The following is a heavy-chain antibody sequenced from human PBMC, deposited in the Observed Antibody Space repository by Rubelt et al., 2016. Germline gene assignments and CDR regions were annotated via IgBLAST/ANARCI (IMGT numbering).Heavy chain of an antibody. Sequence: QVQLVQSGAEVKKPGASVKVSCKASGYTFTSYGISWVRQAPGQGLEWMGWISAYNGNTTYAQKLQGRGTMTTDTSTSTAYMELRSLRSDDTAVYYCARNLIMITFGGVIVPPDYWGQGTLVTVSS. CDR1: GYTFTSYG. CDR2: ISAYNGNT. V-gene: IGHV1-18*01. J-gene: IGHJ4*02. CDR3: ARNLIMITFGGVIVPPDY. D-gene: IGHD3-16*02.